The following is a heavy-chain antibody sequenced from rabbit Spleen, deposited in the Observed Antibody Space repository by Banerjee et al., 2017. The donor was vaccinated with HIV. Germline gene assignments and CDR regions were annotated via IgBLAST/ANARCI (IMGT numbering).Heavy chain of an antibody. CDR2: INSITGKA. CDR3: ARDTSSSFSSYGMDL. CDR1: GFSFSNKAV. Sequence: QEQLVESGGGLVQPGGSLKLSCTASGFSFSNKAVMCWVRQAPGKGLEWIACINSITGKAVYASWAKGRFTFSKTSSTTVTLQMTRLTAADTATYFCARDTSSSFSSYGMDLWGPGTLVTVS. D-gene: IGHD1-1*01. J-gene: IGHJ6*01. V-gene: IGHV1S45*01.